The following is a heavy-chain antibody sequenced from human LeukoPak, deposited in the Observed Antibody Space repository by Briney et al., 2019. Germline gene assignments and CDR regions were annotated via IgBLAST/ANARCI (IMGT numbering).Heavy chain of an antibody. Sequence: GGSLRLSCAASGFTFSSYGMHWVRQAQGKGLEWVAVISYDGSNRCYADSVKGRFTISRDNSKNTLSLEMISLRAEDTAVYYCAKGPVSGSRSPLDFWGQGTLVTVSS. CDR3: AKGPVSGSRSPLDF. D-gene: IGHD1-26*01. J-gene: IGHJ4*02. V-gene: IGHV3-30*18. CDR1: GFTFSSYG. CDR2: ISYDGSNR.